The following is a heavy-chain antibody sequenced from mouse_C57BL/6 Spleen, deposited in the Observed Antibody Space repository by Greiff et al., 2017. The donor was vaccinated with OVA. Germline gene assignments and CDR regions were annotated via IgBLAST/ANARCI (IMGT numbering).Heavy chain of an antibody. J-gene: IGHJ2*01. D-gene: IGHD3-3*01. V-gene: IGHV1-82*01. CDR1: GYAFSSSW. CDR2: IYPGDGDT. CDR3: ARSRGLDY. Sequence: VQLQQSGPELVKPGASVKLSCKASGYAFSSSWMNWVKQRPGQGLEWIGRIYPGDGDTNYNGKFKGKATLTADKSSSTAYMQLSSLTYEDAAVYFCARSRGLDYWGQGTTLTVSS.